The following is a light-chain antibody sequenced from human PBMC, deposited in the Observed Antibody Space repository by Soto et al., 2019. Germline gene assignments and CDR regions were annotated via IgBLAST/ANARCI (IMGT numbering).Light chain of an antibody. V-gene: IGKV3-11*01. CDR3: QQLTDWPPQWT. CDR2: GAS. CDR1: RSVGTF. Sequence: EIVLTQSPGTLSLSPGERATLSCRASRSVGTFLAWYQQKPGQAPRLLIYGASSRATVIPDRFSGSGSGTDFTLTISSLEPEDFAVYYCQQLTDWPPQWTFGQGTKVDIK. J-gene: IGKJ1*01.